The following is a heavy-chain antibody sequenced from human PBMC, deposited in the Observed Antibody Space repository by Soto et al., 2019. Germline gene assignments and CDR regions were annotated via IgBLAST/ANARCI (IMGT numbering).Heavy chain of an antibody. CDR3: ARVGSSGWYPDY. Sequence: SETLSLTCTVSGGSISGHYWIWIRQPPGEGMEWIGYIFYSGSTTYNNNPSLKSRVSISVDTSKNQFYLRLSSVTAADTAVYYCARVGSSGWYPDYWGQGTLVTVSS. CDR1: GGSISGHY. D-gene: IGHD6-19*01. CDR2: IFYSGSTTY. V-gene: IGHV4-59*11. J-gene: IGHJ4*02.